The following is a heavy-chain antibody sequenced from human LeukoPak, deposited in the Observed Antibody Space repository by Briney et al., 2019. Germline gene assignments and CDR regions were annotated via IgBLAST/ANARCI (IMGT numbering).Heavy chain of an antibody. V-gene: IGHV4-34*01. CDR3: ARGQLDYYYYYMDV. Sequence: SETLSLTCAVYGGSFSGYYWSWIRQPPGKGLEWIGEINHSGSTNYNPSLKRRVTISVDTFKNQFSLKLSSVTAADTAVYYCARGQLDYYYYYMDVWGKGTTVTVSS. CDR1: GGSFSGYY. CDR2: INHSGST. J-gene: IGHJ6*03. D-gene: IGHD1-1*01.